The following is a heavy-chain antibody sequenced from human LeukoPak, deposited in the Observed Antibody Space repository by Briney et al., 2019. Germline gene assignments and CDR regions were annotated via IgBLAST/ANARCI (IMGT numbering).Heavy chain of an antibody. CDR2: IYSGGST. CDR3: ARARYSYVPHYYYYGMDV. CDR1: GFTVSSNY. V-gene: IGHV3-53*04. Sequence: GGSLRLSCAASGFTVSSNYMSWVRQAPGKGLEWVSVIYSGGSTYYADSVKGRFTISRHNSKNPLYLQMNSLRAEDTAVYYCARARYSYVPHYYYYGMDVWGQGTTVTVSS. D-gene: IGHD5-18*01. J-gene: IGHJ6*02.